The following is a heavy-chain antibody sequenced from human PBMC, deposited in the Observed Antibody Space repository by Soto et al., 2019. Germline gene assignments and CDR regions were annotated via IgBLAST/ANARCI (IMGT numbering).Heavy chain of an antibody. CDR2: IYPGDSDT. V-gene: IGHV5-51*01. D-gene: IGHD6-6*01. CDR1: GYSFTSYW. J-gene: IGHJ6*02. CDR3: ARHGSIAARRGDYYYGMDV. Sequence: GESLKISCKGSGYSFTSYWIGWVRQMPGKGLEWMGIIYPGDSDTRYSPSFQGQVTISADKSISTAYLQWSSLKTSDTAMYYCARHGSIAARRGDYYYGMDVWGQGTTVTVSS.